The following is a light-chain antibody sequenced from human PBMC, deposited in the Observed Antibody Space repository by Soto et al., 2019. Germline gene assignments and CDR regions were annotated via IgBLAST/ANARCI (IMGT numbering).Light chain of an antibody. Sequence: QSALTQPASVSGSPGQSITISCTGTGSDVGSYSLVSWYQQHPGKAPKLMIYEGDRRPSGVSNRFSGSKYGNTASLTIHGLQAEDEAHYYCCSFVGVSPYFGTGTKVTVL. CDR2: EGD. CDR3: CSFVGVSPY. CDR1: GSDVGSYSL. V-gene: IGLV2-23*01. J-gene: IGLJ1*01.